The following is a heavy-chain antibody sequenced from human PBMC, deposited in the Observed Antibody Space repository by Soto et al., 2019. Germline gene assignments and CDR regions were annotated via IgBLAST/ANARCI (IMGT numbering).Heavy chain of an antibody. V-gene: IGHV4-59*01. D-gene: IGHD3-3*01. CDR3: ARGEGFLEWLPTRDYYYYMDV. CDR1: GGSISSYY. CDR2: IYYSGST. J-gene: IGHJ6*03. Sequence: SETLSLTCTVSGGSISSYYWSWIRQPPGKGLEWIGYIYYSGSTNYNPSLKSRVTISVDTSKNQFSLKLSSVTAADTAVYYCARGEGFLEWLPTRDYYYYMDVWGKGTTVTVSS.